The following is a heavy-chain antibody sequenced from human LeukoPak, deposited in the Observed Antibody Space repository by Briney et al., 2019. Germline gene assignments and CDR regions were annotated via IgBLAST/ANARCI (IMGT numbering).Heavy chain of an antibody. CDR1: GGSISGYY. D-gene: IGHD3-22*01. CDR3: ARGPYSYDSSGAFDI. V-gene: IGHV4-4*07. CDR2: ISSSGST. J-gene: IGHJ3*02. Sequence: PSETLSLTCTVSGGSISGYYWNWIRQPAGKGLEWIGRISSSGSTNYNPSLKSRVTISVDTSKNQFSLKLSSVTAADTAVYFCARGPYSYDSSGAFDIWGQGTMVTVSS.